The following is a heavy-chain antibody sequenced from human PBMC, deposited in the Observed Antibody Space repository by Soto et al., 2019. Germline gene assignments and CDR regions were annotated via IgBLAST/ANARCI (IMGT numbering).Heavy chain of an antibody. CDR1: GGSISSGGYY. Sequence: SETLSLTCTVSGGSISSGGYYWSWIRQHPGKGLEWIGYIYYSGSTYYNPSLKSRVTISVDTSKNQFSLKLSSVTAADTAVYYCARARNWNYSWFDPWGQGTLVTVSS. V-gene: IGHV4-31*03. D-gene: IGHD1-7*01. CDR2: IYYSGST. J-gene: IGHJ5*02. CDR3: ARARNWNYSWFDP.